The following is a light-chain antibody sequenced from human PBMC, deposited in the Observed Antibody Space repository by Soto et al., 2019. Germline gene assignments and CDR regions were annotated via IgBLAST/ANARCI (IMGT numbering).Light chain of an antibody. J-gene: IGKJ2*01. CDR2: GTS. Sequence: VLTQSPGTLSLSPGQRATLSCRVSRNVDSPYLAWYQQKPGQAPRLLIHGTSTRAAGIPERFSGSGSGTDFTLTITKLEPEDFAMYYCQEYGIAFKYTFGQGTKLEIK. CDR3: QEYGIAFKYT. V-gene: IGKV3-20*01. CDR1: RNVDSPY.